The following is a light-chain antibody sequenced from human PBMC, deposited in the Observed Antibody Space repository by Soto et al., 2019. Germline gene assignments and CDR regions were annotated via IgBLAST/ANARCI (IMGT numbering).Light chain of an antibody. V-gene: IGKV3-20*01. CDR3: QQYGSSRFT. Sequence: ETVLTQSPGTLSLSPGERATLSCRASQSVSSSYLGWYQQKPGQAPRLLIYGASSRATGIPDRFSGSGSGTDFTLTISRLEPEDVAVYYCQQYGSSRFTFGPGTKVDIK. J-gene: IGKJ3*01. CDR2: GAS. CDR1: QSVSSSY.